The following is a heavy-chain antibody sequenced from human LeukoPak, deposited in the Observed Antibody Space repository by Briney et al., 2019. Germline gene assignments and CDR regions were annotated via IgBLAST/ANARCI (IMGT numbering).Heavy chain of an antibody. J-gene: IGHJ3*02. CDR3: ARERHAGTMIVSVVGAGDHDAFDI. Sequence: RPSASLSLTGTVSGGSIISYYWSWIRQPPGKGLEWSGYIYYSGSTNYNPSLKSRVTKSVNTSKNQFSLNLSSVTAADTAVSYCARERHAGTMIVSVVGAGDHDAFDIWGQGTMVTVSS. D-gene: IGHD3-22*01. V-gene: IGHV4-59*01. CDR2: IYYSGST. CDR1: GGSIISYY.